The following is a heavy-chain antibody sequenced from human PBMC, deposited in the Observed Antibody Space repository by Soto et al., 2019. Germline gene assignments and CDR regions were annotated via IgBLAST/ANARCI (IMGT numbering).Heavy chain of an antibody. J-gene: IGHJ4*02. D-gene: IGHD4-17*01. V-gene: IGHV4-59*01. CDR3: ARRYGDAVDF. CDR1: GGSISGYY. Sequence: PWETLCLTCTVSGGSISGYYWSWIRQPPGKRLEWIGYIFYSGSTNYNPSLKSRVTISVDTSKNQFSLKLSSVTAADTAVYYCARRYGDAVDFWGQGTLVTVSS. CDR2: IFYSGST.